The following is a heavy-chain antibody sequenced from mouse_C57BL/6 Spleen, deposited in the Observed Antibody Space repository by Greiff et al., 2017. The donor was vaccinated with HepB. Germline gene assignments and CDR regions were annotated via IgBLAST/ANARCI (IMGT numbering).Heavy chain of an antibody. V-gene: IGHV1-26*01. CDR1: GYTFTDYY. Sequence: EVQLQQSGPELVKPGASVKISCKASGYTFTDYYMNWVKQSHGKSLEWIGDINPNNGGTSYNQKFKGKATLTVDKSSSTAYMELRSLTSEDSAVYYCARVLLWVYAMDYWGQGTSVTVSS. J-gene: IGHJ4*01. CDR3: ARVLLWVYAMDY. D-gene: IGHD1-1*02. CDR2: INPNNGGT.